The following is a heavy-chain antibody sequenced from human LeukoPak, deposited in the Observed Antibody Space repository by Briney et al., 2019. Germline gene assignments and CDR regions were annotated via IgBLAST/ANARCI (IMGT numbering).Heavy chain of an antibody. D-gene: IGHD3-10*01. Sequence: PSETLSLTCAVYGGSFSGYYWSWIRQPPGKGLEWIGEINHSGSTNYNPSLKSRVTISVDTSKYQFSLKLSSVTAADTAVYYCARGRITMVRGVYFDYWGQGTLVTVSS. CDR2: INHSGST. CDR3: ARGRITMVRGVYFDY. J-gene: IGHJ4*02. V-gene: IGHV4-34*01. CDR1: GGSFSGYY.